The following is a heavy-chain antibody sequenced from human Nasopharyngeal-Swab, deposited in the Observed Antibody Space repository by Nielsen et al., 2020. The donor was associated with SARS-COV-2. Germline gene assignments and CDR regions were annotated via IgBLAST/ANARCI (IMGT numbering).Heavy chain of an antibody. CDR1: GGTFSSYA. D-gene: IGHD3-10*01. CDR3: ARTYYYGSGSYYNFDY. V-gene: IGHV1-69*13. CDR2: IIPIFGTA. Sequence: SVKVSYKASGGTFSSYAISWVRQAPGQGLEWMGGIIPIFGTANYAQKFQGRVTITADESTSTAYMELSSLRSEDTAVYYCARTYYYGSGSYYNFDYWGQGTLVTVSS. J-gene: IGHJ4*02.